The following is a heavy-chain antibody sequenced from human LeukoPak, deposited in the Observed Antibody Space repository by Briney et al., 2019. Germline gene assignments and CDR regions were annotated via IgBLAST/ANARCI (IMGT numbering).Heavy chain of an antibody. CDR3: ARQARNYYHSGEDFDY. Sequence: GGSLRLSCAASGFTFSDHYMDWVRQAPGKGLEWVGRTRNKANSYTTEYAASVKGRFTISRDDSKNSLYLQMNSLKTEDTAVYYCARQARNYYHSGEDFDYWGQGTRVTVSS. D-gene: IGHD3-10*01. J-gene: IGHJ4*02. CDR2: TRNKANSYTT. V-gene: IGHV3-72*01. CDR1: GFTFSDHY.